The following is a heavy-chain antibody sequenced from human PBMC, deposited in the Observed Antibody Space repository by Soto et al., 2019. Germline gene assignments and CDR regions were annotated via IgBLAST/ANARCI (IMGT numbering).Heavy chain of an antibody. CDR1: GYSFTSYW. V-gene: IGHV5-51*01. CDR3: ARRPDYGDRWGQEEVGSGYFDY. J-gene: IGHJ4*02. CDR2: IYPGDSDT. D-gene: IGHD4-17*01. Sequence: EVQLVQSGAEVKKPGESLKISCKGSGYSFTSYWIGWVRQMPGKGLEWMGIIYPGDSDTRYSPSFQGQVTISADKSISTAYLQWSSLKASDTAMYYCARRPDYGDRWGQEEVGSGYFDYWGQGTLVTVFS.